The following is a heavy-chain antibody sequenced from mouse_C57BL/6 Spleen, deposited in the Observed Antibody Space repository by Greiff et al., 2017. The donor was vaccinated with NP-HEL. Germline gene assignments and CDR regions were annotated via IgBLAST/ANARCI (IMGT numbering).Heavy chain of an antibody. CDR2: IWGVGSI. CDR1: GFSLTSYG. D-gene: IGHD2-4*01. V-gene: IGHV2-6*01. CDR3: ASRYDYDWFAY. J-gene: IGHJ3*01. Sequence: VMLVESGPGLVAPSQSLSITCTVSGFSLTSYGVDWVRQSPGKGLEWLGVIWGVGSINYNSALKSRLSISKDNSKSQVFLKMNSLQTDDTAMYYCASRYDYDWFAYWGQGTLVTVSA.